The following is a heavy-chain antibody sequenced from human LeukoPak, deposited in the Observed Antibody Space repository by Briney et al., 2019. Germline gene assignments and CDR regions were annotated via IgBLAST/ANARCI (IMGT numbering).Heavy chain of an antibody. CDR3: ARAPSVVLYYYYMDV. Sequence: KTGGSLRLSCAASGFTFSSYSMNWVRQAPGKGLEWVSSISSSSSYIYYADSVKGRFTISRDNAKNSLYMQMNSLRAEDTAVYYCARAPSVVLYYYYMDVWGKGTTVTVSS. V-gene: IGHV3-21*01. CDR1: GFTFSSYS. J-gene: IGHJ6*03. CDR2: ISSSSSYI. D-gene: IGHD3-22*01.